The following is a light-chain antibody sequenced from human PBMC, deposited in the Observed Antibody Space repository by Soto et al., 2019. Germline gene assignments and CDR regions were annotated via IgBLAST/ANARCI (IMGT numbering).Light chain of an antibody. V-gene: IGKV1-5*01. CDR2: DAS. Sequence: DIQMTQSPPTLSASVGDRVTITCRASQPISSWLAWYHQKPGKAPKLLIYDASNLESGVPSRFGGSGSGTEFTLTISSLQPEDFGIYYCQQYENYWTFGQGTKVEIK. CDR3: QQYENYWT. J-gene: IGKJ1*01. CDR1: QPISSW.